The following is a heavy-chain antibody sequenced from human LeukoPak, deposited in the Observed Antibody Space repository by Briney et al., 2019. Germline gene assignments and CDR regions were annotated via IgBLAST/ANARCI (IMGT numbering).Heavy chain of an antibody. V-gene: IGHV1-69*13. CDR3: ASARYSYGHYRWFDP. CDR2: IIPIFGTA. Sequence: SVKVSCKASGGTFSSYAISWVRQAPGQGLEWMGGIIPIFGTANYAQKFQGRVTITADESTSTAYMELSSLRSEDTAVYYCASARYSYGHYRWFDPWGQGTLVTVSS. D-gene: IGHD5-18*01. CDR1: GGTFSSYA. J-gene: IGHJ5*02.